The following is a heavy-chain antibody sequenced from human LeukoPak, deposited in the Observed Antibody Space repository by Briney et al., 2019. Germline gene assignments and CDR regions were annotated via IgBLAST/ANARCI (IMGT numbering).Heavy chain of an antibody. J-gene: IGHJ3*02. CDR1: GGSISSSSYF. CDR2: FYHSGST. D-gene: IGHD1-26*01. Sequence: SETLSLTCTVSGGSISSSSYFWGWIRQPPGKGLEWIGSFYHSGSTYYNPSLKSRVTISVDTSKNQFSLKLSSVTAADTAVYYCARDRVGATNAFDIWGQGTMVTVSS. V-gene: IGHV4-39*07. CDR3: ARDRVGATNAFDI.